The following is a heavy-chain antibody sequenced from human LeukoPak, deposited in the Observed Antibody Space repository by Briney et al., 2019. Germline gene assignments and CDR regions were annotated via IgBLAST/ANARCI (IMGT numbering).Heavy chain of an antibody. D-gene: IGHD3-16*01. CDR2: ITRGFGTT. V-gene: IGHV1-69*05. CDR3: ASASQTFGTKYNVFDV. J-gene: IGHJ3*01. Sequence: SVKVSCKTSVGAFSDFAIYWIRQAPGHGLEWMGRITRGFGTTNYAQKFEDRVTISMDGPTDTSYMEMSSLRSEDTAVYECASASQTFGTKYNVFDVWGQGTMIIVSS. CDR1: VGAFSDFA.